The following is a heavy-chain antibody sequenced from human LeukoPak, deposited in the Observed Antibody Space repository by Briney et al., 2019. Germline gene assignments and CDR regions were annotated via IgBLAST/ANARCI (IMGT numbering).Heavy chain of an antibody. D-gene: IGHD5-18*01. CDR3: ARCSRGYSYGSFDY. CDR2: IIPIFGIA. V-gene: IGHV1-69*04. J-gene: IGHJ4*02. Sequence: SVKVSCKASGGTFSSYAISWVRQAPGQGLEWMGRIIPIFGIANYAQKFQGRVTITADKSTSTAYMELSSLRSEDTAVYYCARCSRGYSYGSFDYWGPGTLVTVSS. CDR1: GGTFSSYA.